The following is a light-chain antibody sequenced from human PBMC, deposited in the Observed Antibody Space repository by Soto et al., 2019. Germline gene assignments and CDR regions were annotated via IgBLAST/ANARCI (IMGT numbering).Light chain of an antibody. V-gene: IGKV3D-20*02. J-gene: IGKJ1*01. Sequence: EIVLTQSPATLSLSPGKRATLSCTASQSVPNSRLAWYQQKPGQAPSLVISDTSIRATGIPDRFSGSGSGTDFSLIIGRLEPEDFAVYNCQQYGASPWTFGQGTKVDIK. CDR3: QQYGASPWT. CDR1: QSVPNSR. CDR2: DTS.